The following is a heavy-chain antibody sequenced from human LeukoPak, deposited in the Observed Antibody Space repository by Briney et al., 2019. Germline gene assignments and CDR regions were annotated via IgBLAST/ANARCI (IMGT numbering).Heavy chain of an antibody. D-gene: IGHD4-23*01. J-gene: IGHJ3*02. CDR1: GFTFSSFY. CDR2: IYYSGST. Sequence: SGGSLRLSCAASGFTFSSFYMGWIRQPPGKGLEWIGYIYYSGSTNYNPSLKSRVTISVDTSKNQFSLKRSSVTAADTAVYYCARALFGNNDAFDIWGQGTMVTVSS. V-gene: IGHV4-59*01. CDR3: ARALFGNNDAFDI.